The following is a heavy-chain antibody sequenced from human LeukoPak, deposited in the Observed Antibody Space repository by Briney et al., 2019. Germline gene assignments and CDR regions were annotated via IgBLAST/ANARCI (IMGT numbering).Heavy chain of an antibody. J-gene: IGHJ4*02. D-gene: IGHD6-6*01. V-gene: IGHV4-34*01. Sequence: SETLSLTCAVYGGSFSGYYWSWIRQPPGKGLEWIGEINHSGSTNYNPSLKSRVTISVDTFKNQFSLKLSSVTAADTAVYYCARGPGYSSSWGQGTLVTVSS. CDR2: INHSGST. CDR1: GGSFSGYY. CDR3: ARGPGYSSS.